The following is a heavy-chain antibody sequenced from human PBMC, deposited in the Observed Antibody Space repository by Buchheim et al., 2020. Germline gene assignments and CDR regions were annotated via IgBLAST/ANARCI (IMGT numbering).Heavy chain of an antibody. J-gene: IGHJ6*02. V-gene: IGHV1-46*01. D-gene: IGHD1-26*01. CDR3: ARDRAVHGYPTGSSLWDQLHNYYYGMDV. CDR1: GYSFATHY. CDR2: INPSGGTT. Sequence: QVQLVQSGAEVKKPGASVKVSCKASGYSFATHYIHWVRQAPGQGLEWMGVINPSGGTTAYAQRFQGRVTMTRDTSTSTVSMEMSSLRFEETAVYYCARDRAVHGYPTGSSLWDQLHNYYYGMDVWGQGTT.